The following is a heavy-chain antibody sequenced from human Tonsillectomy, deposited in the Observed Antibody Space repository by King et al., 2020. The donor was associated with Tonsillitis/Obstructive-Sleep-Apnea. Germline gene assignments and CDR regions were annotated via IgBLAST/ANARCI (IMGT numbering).Heavy chain of an antibody. J-gene: IGHJ5*02. CDR1: GGSISSGGYY. CDR3: ARGVRFLEWLDWFDP. Sequence: VQLQESGPGLVKPSQTLSLTCTVSGGSISSGGYYWRWIRQHPGKGLEWIGYIYYSGSTYYNPSLKSRVTISVDTSKNQFSLKLSSVTAADTAVYYCARGVRFLEWLDWFDPWGQGTLVTVSS. D-gene: IGHD3-3*01. V-gene: IGHV4-31*03. CDR2: IYYSGST.